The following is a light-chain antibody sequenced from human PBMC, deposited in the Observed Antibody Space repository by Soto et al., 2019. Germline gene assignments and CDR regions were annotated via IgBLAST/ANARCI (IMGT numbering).Light chain of an antibody. J-gene: IGKJ3*01. Sequence: DIQMTQSPSTLSASVGDRVTITCPASQSISSWLAWYQQKPGKAPKLLIYKASSLESGVPSRFSGSGSGTEFTLTISSLQPDDFATYYCQQYNRYPFTFGPGTKVDIK. V-gene: IGKV1-5*03. CDR3: QQYNRYPFT. CDR1: QSISSW. CDR2: KAS.